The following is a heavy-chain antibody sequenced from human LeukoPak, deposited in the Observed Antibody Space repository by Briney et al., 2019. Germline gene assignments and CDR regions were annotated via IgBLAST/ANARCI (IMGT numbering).Heavy chain of an antibody. J-gene: IGHJ3*02. CDR3: ARRGETTRGAFDI. Sequence: GESLKISCKGSGYSFTSYWIGWVRQMPGKGLEWMGIIYPGDSDTKYSPSFQGQVTISVDKSISTAYLQWSSLKASDTAMYYCARRGETTRGAFDIWGQGTMVIVSS. D-gene: IGHD1-1*01. CDR1: GYSFTSYW. V-gene: IGHV5-51*01. CDR2: IYPGDSDT.